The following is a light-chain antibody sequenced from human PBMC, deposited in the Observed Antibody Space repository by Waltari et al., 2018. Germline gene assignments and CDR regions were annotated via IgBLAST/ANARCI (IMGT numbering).Light chain of an antibody. CDR2: DAS. J-gene: IGKJ1*01. CDR3: QKYVNLPAT. V-gene: IGKV3-20*01. Sequence: IMLTQSPGTLSLSPGERATLSCKSSQSISRFLAWYQQKPGQAPRLLIYDASTRATGIPDRFSGSGSGTDFSLTISRLEPEDTAVYYCQKYVNLPATFGQGTKVEIK. CDR1: QSISRF.